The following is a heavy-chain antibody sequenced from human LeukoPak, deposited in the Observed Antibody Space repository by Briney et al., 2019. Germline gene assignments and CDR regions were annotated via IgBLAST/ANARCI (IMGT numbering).Heavy chain of an antibody. J-gene: IGHJ4*02. CDR3: ARDHDFSFDY. D-gene: IGHD2-21*02. V-gene: IGHV3-48*02. CDR2: ISGGTI. Sequence: PRGSLRLSCAASGFTFNTYSMNWVRQAPGKGLEWISYISGGTIYYADSVKGRFTISRDNVGNSLFLQMNSLRDEDTAVYYCARDHDFSFDYWGQGTLVTVYS. CDR1: GFTFNTYS.